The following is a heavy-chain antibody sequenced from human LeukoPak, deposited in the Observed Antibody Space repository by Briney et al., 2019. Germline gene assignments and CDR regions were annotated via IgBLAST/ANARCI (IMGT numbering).Heavy chain of an antibody. Sequence: GGSLRLSCAASGFTFSSYAMSWVRQAPGKGLEWVSAISGSGGSTYYADSVKGRFTISRDNSKNTLYLQMNSLRAEDTAVYYCATSQRQKEMATIYSYFDYWGQGTLVTVSS. V-gene: IGHV3-23*01. J-gene: IGHJ4*02. CDR1: GFTFSSYA. D-gene: IGHD5-24*01. CDR2: ISGSGGST. CDR3: ATSQRQKEMATIYSYFDY.